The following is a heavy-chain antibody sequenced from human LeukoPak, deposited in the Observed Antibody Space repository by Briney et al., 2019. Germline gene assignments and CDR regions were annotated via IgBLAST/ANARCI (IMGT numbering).Heavy chain of an antibody. CDR3: ARVEHGYGAHHPFDI. CDR2: INQRRNT. J-gene: IGHJ3*02. D-gene: IGHD3-22*01. CDR1: GGSFGGYY. Sequence: PSETLSLTCAVYGGSFGGYYWSWIRQPPGKGLEWIGEINQRRNTNYNASLKSRVTVSLDTSRTQFSLNLTSVTAADTAVDYCARVEHGYGAHHPFDIWGQGTMVSISS. V-gene: IGHV4-34*01.